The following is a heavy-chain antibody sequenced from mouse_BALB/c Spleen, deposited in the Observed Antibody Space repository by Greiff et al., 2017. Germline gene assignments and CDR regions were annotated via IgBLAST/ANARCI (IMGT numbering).Heavy chain of an antibody. CDR2: ISYSGST. D-gene: IGHD3-1*01. J-gene: IGHJ4*01. V-gene: IGHV3-2*02. CDR3: ARGGRAYAMDY. CDR1: GYSITSDYA. Sequence: EVKLVESGPGLVKPSQSLSLTCTVTGYSITSDYAWNWIRQFPGNKLEWMGYISYSGSTSYNPSLKSRISITRDTSKNQFFLQLNSVTTEDTATYYCARGGRAYAMDYWGQGTSVTVSS.